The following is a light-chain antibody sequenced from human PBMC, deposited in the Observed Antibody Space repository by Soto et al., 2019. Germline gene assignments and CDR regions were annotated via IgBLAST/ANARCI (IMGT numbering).Light chain of an antibody. CDR2: GAS. CDR1: QSVSSSY. Sequence: EIALTQSPGTLSLSPGERATLSCRASQSVSSSYLAWYQQKPGNAPRLLIYGASSRATGIPDRFSGSGSGTDFTLTISRLEPEDFAVYYCQQYGSSLLTFGGGTKVEIK. CDR3: QQYGSSLLT. J-gene: IGKJ4*01. V-gene: IGKV3-20*01.